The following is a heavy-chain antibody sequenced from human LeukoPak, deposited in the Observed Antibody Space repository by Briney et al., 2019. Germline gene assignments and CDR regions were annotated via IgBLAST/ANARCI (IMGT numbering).Heavy chain of an antibody. Sequence: SGGSLRLPCEASGFTFSNYWMHWVRQAPGKGLVWVSRILNDGTTTSYADSVKGRFTISRDNAKNTLYLQMNSLRAEDTAVYYCACAMKGPIDYWGQGILATVSS. V-gene: IGHV3-74*01. CDR3: ACAMKGPIDY. CDR1: GFTFSNYW. CDR2: ILNDGTTT. J-gene: IGHJ4*02.